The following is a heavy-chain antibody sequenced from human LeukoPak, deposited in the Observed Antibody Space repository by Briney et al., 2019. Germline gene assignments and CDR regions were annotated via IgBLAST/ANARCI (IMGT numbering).Heavy chain of an antibody. CDR1: GFTFSSHG. D-gene: IGHD1-26*01. CDR2: IIPSGHTT. CDR3: AKAANEWELLAGYFDY. Sequence: GGSLRLSCVASGFTFSSHGMNWVRQAPGKGLEWVSGIIPSGHTTYYADSVRGRFTISRDNSRNTVYLQMNSLRAEDTAVYYCAKAANEWELLAGYFDYWGQGTLVTVSS. J-gene: IGHJ4*02. V-gene: IGHV3-23*01.